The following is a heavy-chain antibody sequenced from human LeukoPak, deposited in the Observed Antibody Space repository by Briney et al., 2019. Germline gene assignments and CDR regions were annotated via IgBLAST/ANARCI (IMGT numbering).Heavy chain of an antibody. Sequence: SETLSLTCAVYGGSFSGYYWSWIRQPPGKGLEWIGETNHSGSTNYNPSLKSRVTISVDTSKNQFSLKLSSVTAADTAVYYCARRGRAAYYDSSGYYYYWGQGTLVTVSS. V-gene: IGHV4-34*01. D-gene: IGHD3-22*01. CDR3: ARRGRAAYYDSSGYYYY. CDR2: TNHSGST. CDR1: GGSFSGYY. J-gene: IGHJ4*02.